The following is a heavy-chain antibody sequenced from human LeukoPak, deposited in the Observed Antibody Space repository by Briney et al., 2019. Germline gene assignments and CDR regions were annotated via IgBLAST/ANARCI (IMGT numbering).Heavy chain of an antibody. CDR3: ARDGARGYDMDV. J-gene: IGHJ6*02. CDR1: EFTFSGYS. D-gene: IGHD3-10*01. V-gene: IGHV3-48*01. Sequence: GGSLRLSCVASEFTFSGYSMNWVRQAPGRGLEWVSYIAWDTVTIYYADSVKGRFTISRDNSKNSLYLQMNSLRAEDTAVYYCARDGARGYDMDVWGQGTTVIVSS. CDR2: IAWDTVTI.